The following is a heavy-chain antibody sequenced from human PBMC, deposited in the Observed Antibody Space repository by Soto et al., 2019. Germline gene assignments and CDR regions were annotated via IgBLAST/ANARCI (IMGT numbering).Heavy chain of an antibody. CDR2: ISAYNGNT. D-gene: IGHD3-10*01. CDR1: GYTFTSYG. V-gene: IGHV1-18*01. CDR3: ARGKVLLWFGELDYYYYMDV. J-gene: IGHJ6*03. Sequence: ASVKVSCKASGYTFTSYGISWVRQAPGQGLEWMGWISAYNGNTNYAQKLQGRVTMTTDTSTSTAYMELRSLRSDDTAVYYCARGKVLLWFGELDYYYYMDVWGQGTTVTVSS.